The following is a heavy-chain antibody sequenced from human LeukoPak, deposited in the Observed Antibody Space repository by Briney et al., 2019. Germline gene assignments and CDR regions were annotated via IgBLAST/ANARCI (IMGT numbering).Heavy chain of an antibody. CDR1: GGTFSSYA. Sequence: SVKVSCKASGGTFSSYAISWVRQAPGHGLEWMGGIIPIFGTANYAQKFQGRVTITADESTSTAYTELSSLRSEDTAVYYCARDLHLDYSNYYFDYWGQGTLVTVSS. CDR3: ARDLHLDYSNYYFDY. J-gene: IGHJ4*02. V-gene: IGHV1-69*13. D-gene: IGHD4-11*01. CDR2: IIPIFGTA.